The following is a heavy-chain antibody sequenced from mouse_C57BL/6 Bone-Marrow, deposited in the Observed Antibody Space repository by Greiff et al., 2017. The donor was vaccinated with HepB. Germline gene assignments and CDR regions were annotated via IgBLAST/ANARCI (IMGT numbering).Heavy chain of an antibody. Sequence: EVQRVESGGGLVKPGGSLKLSCAASGFTFSSYAMSWVRQTPEKRLEWVATISDGGSYTYYPDNVKGRFTISRDNAKNNLYLQMSHLKSEDTAMYYCARGSYDDAMDYWGQGTSVTVSS. J-gene: IGHJ4*01. V-gene: IGHV5-4*01. CDR3: ARGSYDDAMDY. D-gene: IGHD6-1*01. CDR1: GFTFSSYA. CDR2: ISDGGSYT.